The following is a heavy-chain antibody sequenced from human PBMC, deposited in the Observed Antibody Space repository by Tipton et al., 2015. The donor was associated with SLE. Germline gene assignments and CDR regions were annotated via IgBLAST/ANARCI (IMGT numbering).Heavy chain of an antibody. CDR3: ARGGVGGYDYFDY. V-gene: IGHV4-39*07. CDR1: RGSIGSSSYY. D-gene: IGHD5-12*01. CDR2: IRYSGST. Sequence: TLSLTCTVSRGSIGSSSYYWGWIRQSPGMRLGWVGSIRYSGSTYYNPSLKSRVTISLDTSKNQFSLKVNSVTAADTAVYYCARGGVGGYDYFDYWGQGTLVTVSS. J-gene: IGHJ4*02.